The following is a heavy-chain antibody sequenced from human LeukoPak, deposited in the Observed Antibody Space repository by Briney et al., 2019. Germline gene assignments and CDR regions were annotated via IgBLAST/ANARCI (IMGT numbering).Heavy chain of an antibody. V-gene: IGHV3-15*01. CDR2: IKSKTDGGTT. CDR1: GFTFTNAW. J-gene: IGHJ4*02. CDR3: TTDWVLLGDHDLYYFDY. D-gene: IGHD2/OR15-2a*01. Sequence: GGSLRLSCAASGFTFTNAWMSWVRQAPGKGLEWVGRIKSKTDGGTTDYAAPVKGRFSISRDDSKNTLYLQMNSLKTEDTAVYYCTTDWVLLGDHDLYYFDYWGQGTLVTVSS.